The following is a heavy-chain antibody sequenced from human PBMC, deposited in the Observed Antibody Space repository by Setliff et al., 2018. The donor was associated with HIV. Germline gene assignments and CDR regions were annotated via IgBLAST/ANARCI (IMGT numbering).Heavy chain of an antibody. CDR2: ISYDGNNK. CDR1: GFPFSNFA. Sequence: GGSLRLSCAASGFPFSNFAMHWVRQAPGKGLEWVAVISYDGNNKYYADSVRGRFTISRDNSKNTVYVQMNSLREEDTAVYYCARVGGSAWTFQHWGQGTLVTVS. J-gene: IGHJ1*01. V-gene: IGHV3-30*01. D-gene: IGHD6-19*01. CDR3: ARVGGSAWTFQH.